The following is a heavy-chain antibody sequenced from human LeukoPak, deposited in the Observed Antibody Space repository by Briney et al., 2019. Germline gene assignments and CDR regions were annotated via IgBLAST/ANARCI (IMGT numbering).Heavy chain of an antibody. V-gene: IGHV4-38-2*02. Sequence: ASETLSLTCTVSGYSISSGYYWGWIRRPPGKGLEWVGSIYHRGSTYYNPSLRSRVTISLDRSKKKFSLKLTSVTAADTAVYFCARGAEYYAIWRGYAGYSDYWGQGISVTVSS. CDR2: IYHRGST. D-gene: IGHD3-3*01. J-gene: IGHJ4*02. CDR1: GYSISSGYY. CDR3: ARGAEYYAIWRGYAGYSDY.